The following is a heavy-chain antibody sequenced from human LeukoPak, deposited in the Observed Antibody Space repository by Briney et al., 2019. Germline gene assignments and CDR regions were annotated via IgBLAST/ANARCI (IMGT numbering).Heavy chain of an antibody. CDR3: ARANWLLSWYFDY. D-gene: IGHD3-9*01. CDR1: GFTFSDYY. Sequence: PGGSLRLSCAASGFTFSDYYMSWIRQAPGKGLEWVSYISSSGSTIYYADSVKGRFTISGDSAKNSLYLQMNSLRAEDTAVYYCARANWLLSWYFDYWGQGTLVTVSS. V-gene: IGHV3-11*01. J-gene: IGHJ4*02. CDR2: ISSSGSTI.